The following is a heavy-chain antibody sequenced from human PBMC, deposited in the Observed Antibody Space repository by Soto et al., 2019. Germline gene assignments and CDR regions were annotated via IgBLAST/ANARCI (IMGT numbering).Heavy chain of an antibody. CDR2: IYYSGST. V-gene: IGHV4-59*01. CDR1: GGSISSYY. Sequence: LSLTCTVSGGSISSYYWSWIRQPPGKGLEWIGYIYYSGSTNYNPSLKSRVTISVDTSKNQFSLKLSSVTAADTAVYYCARGIAAAALDPWGQGTLVTVSS. D-gene: IGHD6-13*01. J-gene: IGHJ5*02. CDR3: ARGIAAAALDP.